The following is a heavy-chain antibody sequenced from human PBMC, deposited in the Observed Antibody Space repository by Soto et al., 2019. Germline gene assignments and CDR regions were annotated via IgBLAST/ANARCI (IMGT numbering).Heavy chain of an antibody. J-gene: IGHJ3*02. V-gene: IGHV3-23*01. CDR1: GFTFSSYA. Sequence: GGSLRLSCAASGFTFSSYAMSWVRQAPGKGLEWVSAISGSGGSTYYADSVKGRFTISRDNSKNTLYLQMNSLRAEDTAVYYCAKVLLLTYYYDSSGPEGAFDIWGQGTVVTVSS. CDR2: ISGSGGST. CDR3: AKVLLLTYYYDSSGPEGAFDI. D-gene: IGHD3-22*01.